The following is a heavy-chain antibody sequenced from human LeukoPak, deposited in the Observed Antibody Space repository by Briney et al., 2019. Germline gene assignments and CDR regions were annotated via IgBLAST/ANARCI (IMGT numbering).Heavy chain of an antibody. V-gene: IGHV3-48*03. Sequence: GGSLRLSCAASGFTFSSYEMNWVRQAPGKGLEWVSYISSSGSTIYYADSVKGRFTISRDNAKNSLYLQMNSLRAEDTAVYYCARSQKSVLRYFDWLPDYFDYWGQGTLVTVSS. CDR3: ARSQKSVLRYFDWLPDYFDY. CDR1: GFTFSSYE. J-gene: IGHJ4*02. D-gene: IGHD3-9*01. CDR2: ISSSGSTI.